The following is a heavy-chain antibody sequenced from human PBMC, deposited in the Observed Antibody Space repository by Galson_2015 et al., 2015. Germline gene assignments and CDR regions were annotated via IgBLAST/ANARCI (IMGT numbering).Heavy chain of an antibody. D-gene: IGHD4-23*01. CDR1: GGSISSGGYS. J-gene: IGHJ4*02. CDR2: IYHSGST. CDR3: ARVGTVGDGDYGGYYFDY. Sequence: TLSLTCAVSGGSISSGGYSWSWIRQPPGKGLEWIGYIYHSGSTYYNPSLKSRVTISVDRSKNQFSLKLSSVTAADTAVYYCARVGTVGDGDYGGYYFDYWGQGTLVTVSS. V-gene: IGHV4-30-2*01.